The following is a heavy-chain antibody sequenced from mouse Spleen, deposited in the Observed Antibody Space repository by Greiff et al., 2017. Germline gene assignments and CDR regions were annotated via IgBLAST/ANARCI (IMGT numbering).Heavy chain of an antibody. J-gene: IGHJ3*01. CDR2: IYPSDSYT. Sequence: VQLQQPGAELVRPGASVKLSCKASGYTFTSYWINWVKQRPGQGLEWIGNIYPSDSYTNYNQKFKDKATLTVDKSSSTAYMQLSSPTSEDSAVYYCTRSGYRYDWFAYWGQGTLVTVSA. CDR1: GYTFTSYW. D-gene: IGHD2-14*01. CDR3: TRSGYRYDWFAY. V-gene: IGHV1-69*02.